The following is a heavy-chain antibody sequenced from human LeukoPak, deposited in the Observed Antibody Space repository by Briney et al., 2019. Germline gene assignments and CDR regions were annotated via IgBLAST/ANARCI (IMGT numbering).Heavy chain of an antibody. CDR2: IYHSGST. Sequence: SETLSLTCTVSGGSISSSSYYWGWIRQPPGKGLEWIGEIYHSGSTNYNPSLKSRVTISVDKSKNQFSLKLSSVTAADTAVYYCATGYCSGGSCYPEGDAFDIWGQGTMVTVSS. CDR3: ATGYCSGGSCYPEGDAFDI. D-gene: IGHD2-15*01. J-gene: IGHJ3*02. CDR1: GGSISSSSYY. V-gene: IGHV4-39*07.